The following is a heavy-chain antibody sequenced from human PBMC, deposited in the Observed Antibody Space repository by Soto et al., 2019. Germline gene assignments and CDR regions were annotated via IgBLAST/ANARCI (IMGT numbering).Heavy chain of an antibody. CDR2: IITIFGTA. J-gene: IGHJ4*02. D-gene: IGHD6-13*01. CDR3: ARLVVAAAATTDPYYFDY. CDR1: GGTFSSYA. Sequence: QVQLVQSGAEVKKPGSSVKVSCKASGGTFSSYAISWVRQAPGQGLEWMGGIITIFGTANYAQKFQGRVTITADESTSTAYMELSSLRSEDTAVYYCARLVVAAAATTDPYYFDYWGQGTLVTVSS. V-gene: IGHV1-69*01.